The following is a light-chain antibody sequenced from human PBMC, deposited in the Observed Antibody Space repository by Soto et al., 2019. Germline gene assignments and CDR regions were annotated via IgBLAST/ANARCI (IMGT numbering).Light chain of an antibody. V-gene: IGKV3-20*01. J-gene: IGKJ1*01. CDR2: GVS. CDR1: RSVSSNY. Sequence: EIVLTQSPGTLSLSPGERATLSCRASRSVSSNYLAWYQQKPGQAPRLLIYGVSSRATGIPDRFSGSGSGTDFTLTISRLEPEDFAVYYCQQFGTSFQTFGQGTKVEIK. CDR3: QQFGTSFQT.